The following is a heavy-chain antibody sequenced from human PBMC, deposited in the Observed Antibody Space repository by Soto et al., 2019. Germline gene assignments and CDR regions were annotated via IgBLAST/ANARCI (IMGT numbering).Heavy chain of an antibody. V-gene: IGHV1-69*01. CDR2: IIPIFGTA. D-gene: IGHD6-13*01. CDR3: ARDLISSSWRYFDY. CDR1: GGTFSSYA. Sequence: QVQLVQSGAEVKKPGSSVKVSCKASGGTFSSYAISWVRQAPGHGLEWMGGIIPIFGTANYAQKFQGRVTITADESTSTADMELSSLRSEDTAVYYCARDLISSSWRYFDYWGQGTLVTVSS. J-gene: IGHJ4*02.